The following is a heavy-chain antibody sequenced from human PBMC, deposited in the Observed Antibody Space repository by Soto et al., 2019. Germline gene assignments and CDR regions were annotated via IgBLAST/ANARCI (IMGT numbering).Heavy chain of an antibody. J-gene: IGHJ6*02. CDR3: ATRIAVAGGRVNYDYYGMDV. Sequence: QVQLVQSGAEVKKPGASVKVSCKASGYTFTSYGISWVRQAPGQGLEWMGWISAYNGNTNYAQKLQGRVTMTTDTSTSTAYMELRSLRSDDTAVYYCATRIAVAGGRVNYDYYGMDVWGQGTTVTVSS. V-gene: IGHV1-18*04. CDR1: GYTFTSYG. CDR2: ISAYNGNT. D-gene: IGHD6-19*01.